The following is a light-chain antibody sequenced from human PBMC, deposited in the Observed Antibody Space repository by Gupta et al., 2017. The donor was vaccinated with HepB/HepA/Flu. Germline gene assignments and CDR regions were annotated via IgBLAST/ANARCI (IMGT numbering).Light chain of an antibody. Sequence: QSVLTQPASLSGTPGQRVTLSCPGTSSNIGTNSVCWYPYLLGAAPTLLIYMNNQRPSGFPARFSGSNSATSASLAISGLRSDDEADYYCSSCDDNLSGSWVFVGGTKLTVL. J-gene: IGLJ3*02. CDR1: SSNIGTNS. CDR2: MNN. CDR3: SSCDDNLSGSWV. V-gene: IGLV1-47*01.